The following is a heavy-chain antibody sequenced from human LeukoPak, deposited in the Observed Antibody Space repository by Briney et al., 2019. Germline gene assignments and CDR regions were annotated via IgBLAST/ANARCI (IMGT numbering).Heavy chain of an antibody. CDR3: AGLVGRYSSGLYYYYFDY. CDR1: GDSINSLDL. V-gene: IGHV4-4*02. Sequence: KTSETLSLTCIVSGDSINSLDLWSWVRQPPGQGLEWIGEMYLSGTTHSNPSVKSRVTISIDKSKNQFFLNLSSVTAADTAVYYCAGLVGRYSSGLYYYYFDYWGQGTLVTVSS. D-gene: IGHD3-22*01. CDR2: MYLSGTT. J-gene: IGHJ4*02.